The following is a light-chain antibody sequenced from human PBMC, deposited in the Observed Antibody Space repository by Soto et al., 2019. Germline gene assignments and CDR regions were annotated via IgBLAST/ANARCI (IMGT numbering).Light chain of an antibody. CDR1: SSDVGAFSY. J-gene: IGLJ2*01. Sequence: QSVLTQPASVSGSPGQSITISCTGTSSDVGAFSYVSWFQHLPGKAPKLLIFEVTNRPSGVSNRFSGSQSGNTASLTISGLQAEDEADYYCSSYTPTSTVVFGGGTKLTVL. CDR3: SSYTPTSTVV. CDR2: EVT. V-gene: IGLV2-14*01.